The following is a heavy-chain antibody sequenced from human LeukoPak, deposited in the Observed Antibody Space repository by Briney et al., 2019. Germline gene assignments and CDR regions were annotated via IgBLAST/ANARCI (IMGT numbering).Heavy chain of an antibody. V-gene: IGHV1-69*05. D-gene: IGHD2-21*02. CDR2: IIPIFGTA. CDR1: GGTFSSYA. CDR3: ARYLVLAYCGGDCSSAFDY. J-gene: IGHJ4*02. Sequence: SVKVFCKASGGTFSSYAISWVRQAPGQGLEWMGGIIPIFGTANYAQKFQGRVTITTDESTSTAYMELSSLRSEDTAVYYCARYLVLAYCGGDCSSAFDYWGQGTLVTVSS.